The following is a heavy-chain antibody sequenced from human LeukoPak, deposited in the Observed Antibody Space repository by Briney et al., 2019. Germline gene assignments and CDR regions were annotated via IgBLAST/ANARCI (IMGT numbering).Heavy chain of an antibody. CDR3: ARDLGDSSGYYDASDI. CDR2: INPNSGGT. D-gene: IGHD3-22*01. Sequence: SVKVSCKASGYTFTGYYLHWVRQAAGQGLEWMGWINPNSGGTNYAQKFQGRVTMTRDTSISTAYMELSRLRSDDTAVYYCARDLGDSSGYYDASDIWGQGTMVTVCS. J-gene: IGHJ3*02. V-gene: IGHV1-2*02. CDR1: GYTFTGYY.